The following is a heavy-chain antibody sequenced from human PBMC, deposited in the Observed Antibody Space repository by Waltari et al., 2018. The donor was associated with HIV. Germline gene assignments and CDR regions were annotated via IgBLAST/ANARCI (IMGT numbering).Heavy chain of an antibody. CDR3: ARVRVRSSSSYYWYFDL. V-gene: IGHV3-7*01. CDR2: IKQDGSEK. Sequence: EVQLVESGGGLVQPGESLRLSCAASGFTFSSYWMSWVRQAPGKWLELVANIKQDGSEKYYLDSVKGRFTISRDNAQNSLYLQRNSLRAEDTAVYYCARVRVRSSSSYYWYFDLWGRGTLVTV. CDR1: GFTFSSYW. D-gene: IGHD2-2*01. J-gene: IGHJ2*01.